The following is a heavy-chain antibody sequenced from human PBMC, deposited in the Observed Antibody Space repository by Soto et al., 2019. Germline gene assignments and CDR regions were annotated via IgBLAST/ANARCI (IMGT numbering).Heavy chain of an antibody. V-gene: IGHV1-18*01. CDR3: ARDRGGYALDY. J-gene: IGHJ4*02. CDR2: ISAYNGNT. Sequence: QVQLVQSGGEVKKPGASVKVSCKASGYTFTSYGISWVRQAPGQGLEWKGWISAYNGNTNHAQKLQGRVTMTTDTATSTGYMELRSLRSDVTAVYYCARDRGGYALDYWGQGTLVTVSS. D-gene: IGHD5-12*01. CDR1: GYTFTSYG.